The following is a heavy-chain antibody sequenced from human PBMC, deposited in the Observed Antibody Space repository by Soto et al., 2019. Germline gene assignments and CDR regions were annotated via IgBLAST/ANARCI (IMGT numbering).Heavy chain of an antibody. D-gene: IGHD2-2*01. V-gene: IGHV4-30-4*01. CDR1: GDYIHVGGYY. J-gene: IGHJ5*02. CDR2: IYYTGKT. CDR3: GRDLTSNANCIDP. Sequence: TLSLTCSVSGDYIHVGGYYWTWIRQRPGQGLEWMGYIYYTGKTYYNPSLESRLTLSVDRSKNQFSLRLTSVTAADTAVYFCGRDLTSNANCIDPWGQGTRVTVSS.